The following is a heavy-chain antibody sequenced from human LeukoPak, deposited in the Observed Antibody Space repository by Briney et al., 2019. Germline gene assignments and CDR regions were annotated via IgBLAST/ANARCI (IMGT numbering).Heavy chain of an antibody. CDR3: ARESYSSSYLFDF. Sequence: PSETLSLTCTVSGGSISSYYWSWIRQPAGKGLEWIGRIYTSGSTNYNPSLKSRVTISVDTSKNQISLKVNSVTAADTAVYYCARESYSSSYLFDFWGQGTLVTISP. CDR1: GGSISSYY. D-gene: IGHD6-6*01. V-gene: IGHV4-4*07. J-gene: IGHJ4*02. CDR2: IYTSGST.